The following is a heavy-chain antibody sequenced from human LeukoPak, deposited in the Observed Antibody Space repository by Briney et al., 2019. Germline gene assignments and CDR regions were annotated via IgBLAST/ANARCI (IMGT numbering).Heavy chain of an antibody. Sequence: GGSLRLSCAASGFTFSSYSMNWVRQAPGKGLEWVSSISSSSSYIYYADSVKGRFTISRDNSKNTLYLQMNSLRAEDTAVYYCARSEIQLWYFDYWGQGTLVTVSS. D-gene: IGHD5-18*01. CDR1: GFTFSSYS. J-gene: IGHJ4*02. CDR2: ISSSSSYI. V-gene: IGHV3-21*01. CDR3: ARSEIQLWYFDY.